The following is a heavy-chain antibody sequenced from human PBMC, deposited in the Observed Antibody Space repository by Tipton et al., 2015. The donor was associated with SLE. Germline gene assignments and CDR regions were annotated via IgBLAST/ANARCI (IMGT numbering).Heavy chain of an antibody. Sequence: TLSLTCAVYGGSFSGYYWSWIRQPPGKGLEWIGEINHSVSTFYNPSLKSRVTISVDTSKNQFSLKLSSVTAADTAVYYCARGDGYNFDYWGQGTLVTVSS. CDR1: GGSFSGYY. CDR3: ARGDGYNFDY. CDR2: INHSVST. D-gene: IGHD5-24*01. V-gene: IGHV4-34*01. J-gene: IGHJ4*02.